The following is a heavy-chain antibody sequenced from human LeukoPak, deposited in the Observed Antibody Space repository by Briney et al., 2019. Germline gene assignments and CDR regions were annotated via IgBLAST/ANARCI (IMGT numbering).Heavy chain of an antibody. D-gene: IGHD6-6*01. CDR1: GYIFTRYY. Sequence: ASVKVSCKASGYIFTRYYMHWVRQAPGQGLEWLGWINPNSGGTNYAQKFQGRVTMTRDTSISTAYMELSRLRSNDTAVYYCARVTIFMAARPVSDYYYGMDVWGQGTTVTVSS. J-gene: IGHJ6*02. CDR2: INPNSGGT. V-gene: IGHV1-2*02. CDR3: ARVTIFMAARPVSDYYYGMDV.